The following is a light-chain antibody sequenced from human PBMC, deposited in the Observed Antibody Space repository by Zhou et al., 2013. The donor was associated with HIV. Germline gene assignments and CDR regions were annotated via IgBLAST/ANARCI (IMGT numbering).Light chain of an antibody. CDR1: QSVSTY. J-gene: IGKJ1*01. Sequence: VLTQSPATLSLSPGESATLFCRASQSVSTYLAWYQHRPGQAPRLLIYDASNRATGVPARFSGSGSGTDFTLTISSLQPEDSALYYCQQYKNWPPWEFGQGTKVEI. CDR3: QQYKNWPPWE. V-gene: IGKV3-11*01. CDR2: DAS.